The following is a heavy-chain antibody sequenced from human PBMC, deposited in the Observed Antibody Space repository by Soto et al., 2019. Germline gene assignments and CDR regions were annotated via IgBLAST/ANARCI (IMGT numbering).Heavy chain of an antibody. J-gene: IGHJ4*02. V-gene: IGHV1-46*01. D-gene: IGHD1-26*01. CDR1: GYTFTSYY. CDR3: ARDISRIVGATGFDY. CDR2: INPSGGST. Sequence: ASVKVSCKASGYTFTSYYMHWVRQAPGQGLEWMGIINPSGGSTSYAQKFQGRVTMTRDTSTSTVYMELSSLRSEDTAVYYCARDISRIVGATGFDYWGQGTLVTVSS.